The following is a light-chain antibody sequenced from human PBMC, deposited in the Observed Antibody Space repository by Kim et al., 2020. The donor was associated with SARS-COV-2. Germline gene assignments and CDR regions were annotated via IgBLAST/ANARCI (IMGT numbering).Light chain of an antibody. V-gene: IGLV3-1*01. CDR2: QDS. CDR3: QAWDSSTNVV. CDR1: KLGDKY. J-gene: IGLJ2*01. Sequence: VSPGQTASITCSGDKLGDKYACWYQQKPGQSPVLVIYQDSKRPSGIPERFSGSNSGNTATLTISGTQAMDEADYYCQAWDSSTNVVFGGGNQLTVL.